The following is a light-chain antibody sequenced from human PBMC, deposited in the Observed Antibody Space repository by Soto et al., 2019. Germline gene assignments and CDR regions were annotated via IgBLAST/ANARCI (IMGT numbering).Light chain of an antibody. CDR1: SSNIGAGYD. CDR3: QSYDSSRSYV. CDR2: GNS. V-gene: IGLV1-40*01. J-gene: IGLJ1*01. Sequence: QSALTKPPSVSGAPGQRVTISCTGSSSNIGAGYDVHWYQQLPGTAPKLLIYGNSNRPSGVPDRFSGSKSGTSASLAITGLQAEDEADYYCQSYDSSRSYVFGTGTKVTVL.